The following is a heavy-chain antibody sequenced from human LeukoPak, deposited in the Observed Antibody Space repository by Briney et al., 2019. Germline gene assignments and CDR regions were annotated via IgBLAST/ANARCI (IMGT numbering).Heavy chain of an antibody. V-gene: IGHV3-49*03. CDR1: GFTFGDYA. D-gene: IGHD6-13*01. CDR2: IRSKPYGGTT. J-gene: IGHJ4*02. CDR3: SRGQQLGEY. Sequence: GGSLRLSCTTSGFTFGDYAMTWLPQAPGKGLEWVGFIRSKPYGGTTEYAASVKGRFTISRDDSKSIAYLQMNSLKTEDTALYYCSRGQQLGEYWGQGTLVTVSS.